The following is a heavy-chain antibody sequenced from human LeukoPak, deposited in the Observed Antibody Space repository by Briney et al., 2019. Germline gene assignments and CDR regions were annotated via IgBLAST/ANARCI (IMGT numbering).Heavy chain of an antibody. CDR1: GGSISSSNW. CDR2: IYHSGST. J-gene: IGHJ4*02. D-gene: IGHD5-12*01. CDR3: ASSGYSGYDFLVY. V-gene: IGHV4-4*02. Sequence: SETLSLTCAVSGGSISSSNWWSWVRQPPGKGLEWIGEIYHSGSTNYNPSLKSRFTISVDKSKNQFSLKLSSVTAADTAVYYCASSGYSGYDFLVYWGQGTLVTVSS.